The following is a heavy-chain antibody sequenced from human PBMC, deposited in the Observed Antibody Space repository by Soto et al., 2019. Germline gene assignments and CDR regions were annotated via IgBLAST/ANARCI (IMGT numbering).Heavy chain of an antibody. J-gene: IGHJ4*02. D-gene: IGHD3-22*01. Sequence: EILSLTCAVSGTSFGTYYWSWIRQPPGKGLEWIGYIFYSGHLKYNPSLKSQLTISVDPPKNQISLRLTSVTAADTAVYYCARLGGYYQAFDQWGQGSLVTVSS. CDR1: GTSFGTYY. CDR3: ARLGGYYQAFDQ. V-gene: IGHV4-59*08. CDR2: IFYSGHL.